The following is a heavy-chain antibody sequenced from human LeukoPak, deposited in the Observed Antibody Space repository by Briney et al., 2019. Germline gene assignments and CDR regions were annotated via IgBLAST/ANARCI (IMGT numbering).Heavy chain of an antibody. V-gene: IGHV5-51*01. CDR1: GYGFTSYW. J-gene: IGHJ4*02. D-gene: IGHD1-1*01. CDR2: IYPGDSDT. Sequence: GESLKISCKGSGYGFTSYWIGWVRQMPGKGLEWMGIIYPGDSDTRYSPSFQGQVTISADKSISTAYLQWSSLKASDTAMYYCAGPSGGGTTDHYFDYWGQGTLVTVSS. CDR3: AGPSGGGTTDHYFDY.